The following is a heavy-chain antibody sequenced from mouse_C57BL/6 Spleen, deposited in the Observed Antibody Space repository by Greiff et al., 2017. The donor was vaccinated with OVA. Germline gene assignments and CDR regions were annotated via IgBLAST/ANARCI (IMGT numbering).Heavy chain of an antibody. V-gene: IGHV1-80*01. CDR2: IYPGDGDT. CDR3: ARLDTVGATNYYAMDY. D-gene: IGHD1-1*01. CDR1: GYAFSSYW. Sequence: VQLQQSGAELVKPGASVKISCKASGYAFSSYWMNWVKQRPGKGLEWIGQIYPGDGDTNYNGKFKGKATLTADKSSSTAYMQNSSLTAEDSAGYCGARLDTVGATNYYAMDYWGQGTSVTVSS. J-gene: IGHJ4*01.